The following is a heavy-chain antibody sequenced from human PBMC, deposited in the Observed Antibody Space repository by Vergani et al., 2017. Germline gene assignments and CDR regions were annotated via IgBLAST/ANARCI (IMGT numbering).Heavy chain of an antibody. Sequence: QVQLVQSGAEVKKPGASVKVSCKASGYTFTGYYMHWVRQAPGQGLEWMGWINPNSGGTNYAQKFQGRVTMTRDTSISTAYMELSRLRSDDTAVYYCARHYYDSSGYSEDAFDIWGQGTMVTVSS. J-gene: IGHJ3*02. CDR3: ARHYYDSSGYSEDAFDI. D-gene: IGHD3-22*01. CDR2: INPNSGGT. V-gene: IGHV1-2*02. CDR1: GYTFTGYY.